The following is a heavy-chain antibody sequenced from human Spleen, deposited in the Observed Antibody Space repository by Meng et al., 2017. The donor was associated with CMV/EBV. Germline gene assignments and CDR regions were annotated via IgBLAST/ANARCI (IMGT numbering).Heavy chain of an antibody. Sequence: GESLKISCAASGFTFSSYGMHWVRQAPGKGLEWVAFIRYDGSNKYYADSVKGRFTISRDNSKNTLYLQMNSLRAEDTAVYYCARGESTVSTWYFDLWGRGTQVTVSS. J-gene: IGHJ2*01. CDR1: GFTFSSYG. D-gene: IGHD5/OR15-5a*01. CDR3: ARGESTVSTWYFDL. V-gene: IGHV3-30*02. CDR2: IRYDGSNK.